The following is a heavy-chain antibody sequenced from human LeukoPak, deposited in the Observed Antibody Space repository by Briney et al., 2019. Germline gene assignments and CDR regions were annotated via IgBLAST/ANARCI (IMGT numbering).Heavy chain of an antibody. CDR1: VGSFSGYH. CDR2: INDNGNT. V-gene: IGHV4-34*01. D-gene: IGHD6-19*01. Sequence: PSETLSLTCAVYVGSFSGYHWSWIRQPPGKGLEWIGEINDNGNTNYNPSLKSRVTISVDTSKNQFSLKLSSVTAADTAVYYCARDKVDSSGWAEYNWFDPWGQGTLVTVSS. CDR3: ARDKVDSSGWAEYNWFDP. J-gene: IGHJ5*02.